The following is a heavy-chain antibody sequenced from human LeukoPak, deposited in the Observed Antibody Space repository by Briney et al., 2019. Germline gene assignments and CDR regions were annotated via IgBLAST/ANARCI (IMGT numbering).Heavy chain of an antibody. D-gene: IGHD1-26*01. CDR3: ARHESAVGALFY. CDR2: IYSTGST. V-gene: IGHV4-59*08. Sequence: SETLSLTCTVSGGXLSRYYWSWIRQPPGKGLEWIGYIYSTGSTNSNPSLKSRVTISIDTSRNQFSLSLTSVTAADTAVYYCARHESAVGALFYWGQGTLVTVSS. J-gene: IGHJ4*02. CDR1: GGXLSRYY.